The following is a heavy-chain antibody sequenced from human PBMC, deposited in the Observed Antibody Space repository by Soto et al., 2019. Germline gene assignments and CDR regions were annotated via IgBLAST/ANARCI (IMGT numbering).Heavy chain of an antibody. J-gene: IGHJ6*02. CDR1: GASISRYY. CDR3: ERDQGITTFGVYSMYYYGMDV. Sequence: SSDTLSLTCTVSGASISRYYWSWIRQSPGKGLEWIGYLYNTGSTIYNPSLKSRVTISVDTSKNQFSLKMNSVTAADTAVYYCERDQGITTFGVYSMYYYGMDVWGQGTTVTVSS. D-gene: IGHD3-3*01. V-gene: IGHV4-59*01. CDR2: LYNTGST.